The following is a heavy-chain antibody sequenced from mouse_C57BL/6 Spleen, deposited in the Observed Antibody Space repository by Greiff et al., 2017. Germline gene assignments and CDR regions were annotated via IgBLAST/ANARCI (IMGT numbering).Heavy chain of an antibody. CDR3: ASSSNWDYFDY. D-gene: IGHD4-1*01. Sequence: VQLKQSGAELARPGASVKMSCKASGYTFTSYTMHWVKQRPGQGLEWIGYINPSSGSTKYNQKFKDKATLTADKSSSTAYLQLSILTSEDSAVYYCASSSNWDYFDYWGQGTTLTVSS. CDR2: INPSSGST. V-gene: IGHV1-4*01. CDR1: GYTFTSYT. J-gene: IGHJ2*01.